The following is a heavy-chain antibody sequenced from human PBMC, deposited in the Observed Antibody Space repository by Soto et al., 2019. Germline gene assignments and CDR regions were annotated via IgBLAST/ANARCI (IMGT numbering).Heavy chain of an antibody. V-gene: IGHV1-69*12. CDR3: ARDLRIAVAGLLPYGMDV. D-gene: IGHD6-19*01. J-gene: IGHJ6*02. CDR1: GGTFSSYA. CDR2: IIPIFGTA. Sequence: QVQLVQSGAEVKKPGSSVKVSCKASGGTFSSYAISWVRQAPGQGLEWMGGIIPIFGTANYAQKFQGRVTITADESTSTAYMELSSLRSEDTAVYYCARDLRIAVAGLLPYGMDVWGQGTTVTVSS.